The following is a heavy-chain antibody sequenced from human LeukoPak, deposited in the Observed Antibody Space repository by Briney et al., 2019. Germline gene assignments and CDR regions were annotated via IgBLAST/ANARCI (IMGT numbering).Heavy chain of an antibody. V-gene: IGHV3-23*01. J-gene: IGHJ4*02. CDR1: GFTFSSYA. CDR2: ISGSGGST. CDR3: AKGYYFDY. Sequence: GESLKISCAASGFTFSSYAMSWVRQAPGKGLEWVSAISGSGGSTYYADSVKGRFTISRDNSKSTLYLQMNSLRAEDTAVYYCAKGYYFDYWGQGTLVTVSS.